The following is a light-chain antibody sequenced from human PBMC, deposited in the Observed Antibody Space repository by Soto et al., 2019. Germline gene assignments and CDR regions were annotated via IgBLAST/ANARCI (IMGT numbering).Light chain of an antibody. CDR1: QSLVHSDGIAY. Sequence: DVVMTQSPLSLPVTLGQPASISCRSNQSLVHSDGIAYFSWFQQRPGRSPRRLIYKVSNRDSGAPARFSGSGSGIDFALKISRVEAEDVGVYYCMQGTHWPITFGQGTRLEIK. CDR2: KVS. CDR3: MQGTHWPIT. J-gene: IGKJ5*01. V-gene: IGKV2-30*02.